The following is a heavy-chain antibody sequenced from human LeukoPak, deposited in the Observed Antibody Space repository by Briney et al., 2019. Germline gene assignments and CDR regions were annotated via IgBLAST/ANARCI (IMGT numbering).Heavy chain of an antibody. CDR1: AFTFSSDW. D-gene: IGHD3-3*02. J-gene: IGHJ3*02. Sequence: PGGSLRLSCATSAFTFSSDWMTWVRQAPGKGLEWVANINHDGSKKHYVDSVKGRFTISRDNTENSLFLQLNSLRAEDTAMYYCARDTSHSPRRIYFDPLDMWGQGRMVTVSS. CDR2: INHDGSKK. CDR3: ARDTSHSPRRIYFDPLDM. V-gene: IGHV3-7*01.